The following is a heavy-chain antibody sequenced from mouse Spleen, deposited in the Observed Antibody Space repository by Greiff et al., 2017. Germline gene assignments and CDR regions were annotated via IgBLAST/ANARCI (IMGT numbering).Heavy chain of an antibody. D-gene: IGHD1-1*01. CDR1: GFTLSDYG. V-gene: IGHV5-17*01. CDR3: ARDYYGSSYYAMDY. CDR2: ISSGSSTI. J-gene: IGHJ4*01. Sequence: EVQLVESGGGLAKPGGSLKLSCAASGFTLSDYGMHWVRQAPEKGLEWVAYISSGSSTIYYADTVEGRFTISRDNAKNTLFLQMTSLRSEDTAMYYCARDYYGSSYYAMDYWGQGTSVTVSS.